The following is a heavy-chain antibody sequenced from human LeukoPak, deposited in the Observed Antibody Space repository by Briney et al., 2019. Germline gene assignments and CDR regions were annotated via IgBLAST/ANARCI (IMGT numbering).Heavy chain of an antibody. D-gene: IGHD6-13*01. CDR2: ISSSSSYI. CDR1: GFTFSSYG. V-gene: IGHV3-21*01. CDR3: ARDRGAAAGVFDY. J-gene: IGHJ4*02. Sequence: GGSLRLSCAASGFTFSSYGMNWVRQAPGKGLEWVSSISSSSSYIYYADSVKGRFTISRDNAKNSLYLQMNSLRAEDTAVYYCARDRGAAAGVFDYWGQGTLVTVSS.